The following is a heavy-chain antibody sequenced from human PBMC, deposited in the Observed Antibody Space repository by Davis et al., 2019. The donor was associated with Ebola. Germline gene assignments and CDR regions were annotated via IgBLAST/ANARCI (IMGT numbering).Heavy chain of an antibody. Sequence: SVQVSCTASGYTFIGYYIHRVRQAPGQGLEWMGGTISVFGIPKYAQKFQGRVTITADESTSTAYMELSSLRSKDTAVYYCARDRYSDGSGYFFEQSHWGQRTLVTVSS. D-gene: IGHD3-22*01. CDR3: ARDRYSDGSGYFFEQSH. CDR2: TISVFGIP. V-gene: IGHV1-69*13. J-gene: IGHJ4*02. CDR1: GYTFIGYY.